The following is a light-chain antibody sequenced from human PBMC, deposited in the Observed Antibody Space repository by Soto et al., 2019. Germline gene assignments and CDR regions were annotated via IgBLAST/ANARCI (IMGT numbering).Light chain of an antibody. Sequence: DIQMTQSPSTVSSSMPERFTITCRASQNISSWLAWYQQKPGQAPKLLIYDASSLESGVPSRFSGSGSGTEFTLTISSLQPDDFATYYCQQYNSYPWTFGQGTKVDIK. J-gene: IGKJ1*01. CDR1: QNISSW. CDR3: QQYNSYPWT. V-gene: IGKV1-5*01. CDR2: DAS.